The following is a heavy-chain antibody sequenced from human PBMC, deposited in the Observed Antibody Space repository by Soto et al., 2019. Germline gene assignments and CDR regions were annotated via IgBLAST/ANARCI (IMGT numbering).Heavy chain of an antibody. CDR2: IYYSGST. D-gene: IGHD1-26*01. CDR3: ARGGGGSYYLN. V-gene: IGHV4-59*01. Sequence: SETLSLTCTVSGGSISSYYWSWIRQPPGKGLEWIGYIYYSGSTNYNPSLKSRVTISVDTSKDQFSLKLSSVTAADTAVYYCARGGGGSYYLNWGQGTLVTVSS. J-gene: IGHJ4*02. CDR1: GGSISSYY.